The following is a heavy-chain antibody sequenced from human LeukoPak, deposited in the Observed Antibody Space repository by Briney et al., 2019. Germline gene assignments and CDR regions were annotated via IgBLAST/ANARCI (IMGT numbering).Heavy chain of an antibody. J-gene: IGHJ4*02. CDR1: GGSISSSSYY. D-gene: IGHD2-2*01. CDR3: ARHVYPTSHVDY. V-gene: IGHV4-39*01. Sequence: SETLSLTCTVSGGSISSSSYYWGWIRQPPGKVLEWIGTFFYSGSTYYNPSLKSRVSTSVDTSKNQFSLKLTSVTAADTAVYYCARHVYPTSHVDYWGQGTLVAVSS. CDR2: FFYSGST.